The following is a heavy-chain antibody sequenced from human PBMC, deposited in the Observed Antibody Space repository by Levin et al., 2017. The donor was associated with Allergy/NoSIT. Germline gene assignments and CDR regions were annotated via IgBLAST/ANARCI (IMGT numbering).Heavy chain of an antibody. CDR2: INPNSGDT. D-gene: IGHD2-2*01. CDR3: AREAYCSSTSCSNDY. J-gene: IGHJ4*02. CDR1: GYTFTGYY. V-gene: IGHV1-2*02. Sequence: ASVKVSCKASGYTFTGYYMHWVRQAPGQGLEWMGWINPNSGDTNYAQKFQGRVTMTRDTSITTGYMELSRLRSDDTAVYYCAREAYCSSTSCSNDYWGQGTLVTVSS.